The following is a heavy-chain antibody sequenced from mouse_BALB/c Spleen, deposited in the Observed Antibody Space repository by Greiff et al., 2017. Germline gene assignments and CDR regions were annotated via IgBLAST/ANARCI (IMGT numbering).Heavy chain of an antibody. V-gene: IGHV1-4*02. CDR2: INPSSGYT. Sequence: QVQLQQSGAELARPGASVKMSCKASGYTFTSYTMHWVKQRPGQGLEWIGYINPSSGYTEYNQKFKDKTTLTADKSSSTAYMQLSSLTSEDSAVYYCARSGPSYWYFDVWGAGTTVTVSS. CDR3: ARSGPSYWYFDV. CDR1: GYTFTSYT. D-gene: IGHD3-2*02. J-gene: IGHJ1*01.